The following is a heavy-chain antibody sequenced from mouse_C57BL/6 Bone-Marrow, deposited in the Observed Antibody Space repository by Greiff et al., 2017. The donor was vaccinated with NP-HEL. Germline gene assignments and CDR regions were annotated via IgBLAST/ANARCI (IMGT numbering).Heavy chain of an antibody. CDR1: GYTFTSYW. V-gene: IGHV1-69*01. CDR2: IDPSDSYT. J-gene: IGHJ2*01. Sequence: QVQLQQPGAELVMPGASVKLSCKASGYTFTSYWMPWVKQRPGQGLEWIGEIDPSDSYTNYNQKFKGKSTLTVDKSSSTAYMQLSSLTSEDSAVYYCARITTVVPYYFDYWGQGTTLTVSS. D-gene: IGHD1-1*01. CDR3: ARITTVVPYYFDY.